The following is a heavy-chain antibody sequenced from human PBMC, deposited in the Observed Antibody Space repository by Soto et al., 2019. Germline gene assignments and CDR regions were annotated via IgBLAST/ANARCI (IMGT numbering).Heavy chain of an antibody. CDR3: ARGFSAGKGSPPDF. V-gene: IGHV3-21*04. J-gene: IGHJ4*02. Sequence: EVQLVESGGGLVKPGGSLRLSCAASGFTFTRYSMNWVRQAPGKGLEWVSSISSTTNYIYYGDSMKGRFTISRDNAKNSLYLEMNNLRDGDTAVYYCARGFSAGKGSPPDFWGQGTLVTVSS. CDR1: GFTFTRYS. CDR2: ISSTTNYI. D-gene: IGHD3-10*01.